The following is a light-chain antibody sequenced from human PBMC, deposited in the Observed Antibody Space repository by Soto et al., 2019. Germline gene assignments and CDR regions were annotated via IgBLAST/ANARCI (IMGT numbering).Light chain of an antibody. J-gene: IGLJ1*01. CDR3: AAWDDSLIGYV. CDR2: SNN. Sequence: QAVVTQPPSASGTPGQRVTISCSGSSSNIGSNYVYWYQQLPGTAPKLLIYSNNHRPSGVPDRFSGSKSGTSASLAISGLRSEDEADYYCAAWDDSLIGYVFGTGTKLTVL. V-gene: IGLV1-47*02. CDR1: SSNIGSNY.